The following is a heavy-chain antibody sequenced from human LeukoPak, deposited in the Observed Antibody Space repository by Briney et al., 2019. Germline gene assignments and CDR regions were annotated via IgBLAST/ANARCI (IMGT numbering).Heavy chain of an antibody. V-gene: IGHV3-53*01. CDR2: IYSGGST. Sequence: GGSLRLSCAASGFTVSSNYMSWVRQAPGKGLEWVSVIYSGGSTYYADSVKGRFTISRDNSKNTLYLQMNSLRAEDTAVYYCASAITYYYDSSGYYGDYWGQGTLVTVSS. D-gene: IGHD3-22*01. J-gene: IGHJ4*02. CDR1: GFTVSSNY. CDR3: ASAITYYYDSSGYYGDY.